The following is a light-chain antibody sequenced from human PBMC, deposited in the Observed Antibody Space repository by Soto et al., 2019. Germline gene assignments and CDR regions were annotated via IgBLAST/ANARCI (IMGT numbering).Light chain of an antibody. Sequence: EIVLTQSPGTLSLSPGERATLSCRASQRVSGSYLAWYQQKLGQAPRLLSHRASSRATGIPDRFSGSGSGTDFTLTISRLEPEDFAVYYCQEYGDSPPYTFGQGTKLEIK. CDR3: QEYGDSPPYT. V-gene: IGKV3-20*01. CDR2: RAS. CDR1: QRVSGSY. J-gene: IGKJ2*01.